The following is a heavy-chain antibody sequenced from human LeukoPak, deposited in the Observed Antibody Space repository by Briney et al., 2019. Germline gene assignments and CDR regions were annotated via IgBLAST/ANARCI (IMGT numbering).Heavy chain of an antibody. D-gene: IGHD3-3*01. V-gene: IGHV3-74*01. J-gene: IGHJ6*02. CDR1: GNYW. CDR3: ARDQYYDFWSGYYSNGMDV. CDR2: INSDGSST. Sequence: PGGSLRLSCAASGNYWMHWVRQAPGKGLVWVSRINSDGSSTSYADSVKGRFTISRDNAKNTLYLQMNSLRAEDTAVYYCARDQYYDFWSGYYSNGMDVWGQGTTVTVS.